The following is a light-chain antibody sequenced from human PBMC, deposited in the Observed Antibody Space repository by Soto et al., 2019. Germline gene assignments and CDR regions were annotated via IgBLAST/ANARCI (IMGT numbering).Light chain of an antibody. CDR1: QSVSSSY. Sequence: EIVLTQSPATLSVSPGERATLSCRASQSVSSSYLAWYQQKPGQAPRLLIYGASSRATGIPDRFSGSGSGTDFTLTISRLEPEDFAVYYCQQYGSSPGWTFGQGTKVDI. CDR2: GAS. V-gene: IGKV3-20*01. CDR3: QQYGSSPGWT. J-gene: IGKJ1*01.